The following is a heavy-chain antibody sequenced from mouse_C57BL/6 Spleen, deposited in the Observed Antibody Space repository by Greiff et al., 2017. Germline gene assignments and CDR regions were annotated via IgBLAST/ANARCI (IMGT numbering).Heavy chain of an antibody. CDR2: ILPGSGIT. Sequence: QVQLQQSGAELMKPGASVKLSCKATGYTFTGYWIEWVKQRPGHGLEWIGEILPGSGITNYNEKFKGKATFTADTSSNTAYMQLSSLTTEDSAIYSCARSEDYYGSSSYAMDYWGQGTSVTVSS. CDR1: GYTFTGYW. J-gene: IGHJ4*01. V-gene: IGHV1-9*01. D-gene: IGHD1-1*01. CDR3: ARSEDYYGSSSYAMDY.